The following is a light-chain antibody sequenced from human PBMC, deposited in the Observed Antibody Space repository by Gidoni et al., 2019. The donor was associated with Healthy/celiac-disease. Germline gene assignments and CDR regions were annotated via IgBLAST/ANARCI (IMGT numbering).Light chain of an antibody. V-gene: IGKV1-13*02. J-gene: IGKJ5*01. CDR2: DAS. Sequence: AIQLTQSPSSLSASVGDRVTITCRASQGISSALAWYQQKPGKAPKLLIYDASSLESGVPSRFRGSGSGTDFTLTISSLQPEDFATYYCQQFNSYPLTFGQXTRLEIK. CDR1: QGISSA. CDR3: QQFNSYPLT.